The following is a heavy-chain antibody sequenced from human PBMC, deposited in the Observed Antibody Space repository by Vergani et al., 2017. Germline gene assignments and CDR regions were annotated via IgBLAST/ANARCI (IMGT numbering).Heavy chain of an antibody. D-gene: IGHD3-22*01. CDR3: AADRYWGYYYDSSGSWAY. CDR2: INWNGGST. CDR1: GFTFDDYG. J-gene: IGHJ4*02. Sequence: EVQLVESGGGVVRPGGSLRLSCAASGFTFDDYGMSWVRQAPGKGLEWVSGINWNGGSTGYADSVKGRFTISRDNAKNSLYLQMNSLRAEDTALYYCAADRYWGYYYDSSGSWAYWGQGTLVTVSS. V-gene: IGHV3-20*04.